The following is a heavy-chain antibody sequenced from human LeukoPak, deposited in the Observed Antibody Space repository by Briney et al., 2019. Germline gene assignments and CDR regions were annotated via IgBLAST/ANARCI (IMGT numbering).Heavy chain of an antibody. Sequence: GGSLRLSCAASGFTFSSYAMSWVRQAPGKGLEWVSAISGSGGSTYYADSVKGRFTISRDNSKNTLYLQMNSLRAEDTAVYYCAKRLGGYSSSWYYFDYWGQGTLVTVSS. V-gene: IGHV3-23*01. CDR2: ISGSGGST. CDR3: AKRLGGYSSSWYYFDY. D-gene: IGHD6-13*01. J-gene: IGHJ4*02. CDR1: GFTFSSYA.